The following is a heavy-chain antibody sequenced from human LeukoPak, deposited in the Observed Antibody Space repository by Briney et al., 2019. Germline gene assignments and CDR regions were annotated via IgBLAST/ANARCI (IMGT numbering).Heavy chain of an antibody. D-gene: IGHD6-19*01. CDR3: ARDHGSGWYYYYGMDV. J-gene: IGHJ6*02. CDR1: GGTFSSCT. Sequence: ASVKVSCKASGGTFSSCTISWVRQAPGQGLEWMGRIIPILGIANYAQKFQGRVTITADKSTSTAYMELSSLRSEDTAVYYCARDHGSGWYYYYGMDVWGQGTTVTVSS. V-gene: IGHV1-69*04. CDR2: IIPILGIA.